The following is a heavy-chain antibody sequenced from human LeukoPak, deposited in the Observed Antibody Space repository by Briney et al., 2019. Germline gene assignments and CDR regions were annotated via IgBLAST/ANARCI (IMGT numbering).Heavy chain of an antibody. V-gene: IGHV4-59*01. CDR2: IYYSGST. D-gene: IGHD1-26*01. CDR3: ARDYSGSYYFDY. CDR1: GGSISSYY. J-gene: IGHJ4*02. Sequence: SETLSLTCNVSGGSISSYYWSWIRQPPGKELEWIGYIYYSGSTNYNPSLKSRVTISVDTSKSHFSLELSSVTTADTAVYYCARDYSGSYYFDYWGQGILVIVSS.